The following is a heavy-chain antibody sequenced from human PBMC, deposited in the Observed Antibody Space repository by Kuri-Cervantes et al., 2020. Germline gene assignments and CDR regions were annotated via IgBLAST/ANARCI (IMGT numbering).Heavy chain of an antibody. V-gene: IGHV1-2*02. CDR3: YSLHDSSGYYHDY. Sequence: ASVTVSCKASGYTFTGYYMHWVRQAPGQGLEWMGWINPNSGGTNYAQKFQGRVTMTRDTSISTAYMELSRLRSDDTAVYYCYSLHDSSGYYHDYWGQGTLVTVSS. J-gene: IGHJ4*02. CDR1: GYTFTGYY. D-gene: IGHD3-22*01. CDR2: INPNSGGT.